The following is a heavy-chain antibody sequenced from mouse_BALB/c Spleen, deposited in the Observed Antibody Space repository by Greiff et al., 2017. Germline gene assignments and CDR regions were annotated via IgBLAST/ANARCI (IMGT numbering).Heavy chain of an antibody. CDR1: GFTFSSFG. V-gene: IGHV5-17*02. CDR3: ARAVEKDY. D-gene: IGHD1-1*01. Sequence: EVKVVESGGGLVQPGGSRKLSCAASGFTFSSFGMHWVRQAPEKGLEWVAYISSGSSTIYYADTVKGRFTISRDNPKNTLFLQMTSLRSEDTAMYYCARAVEKDYWGQGTTLTVSS. CDR2: ISSGSSTI. J-gene: IGHJ2*01.